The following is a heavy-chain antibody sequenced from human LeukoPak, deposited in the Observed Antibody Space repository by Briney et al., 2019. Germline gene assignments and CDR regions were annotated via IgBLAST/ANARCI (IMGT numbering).Heavy chain of an antibody. CDR2: IRYDGSNK. CDR1: GFTFSSYG. D-gene: IGHD3-16*02. V-gene: IGHV3-30*02. J-gene: IGHJ4*02. Sequence: GGSLRLSCAASGFTFSSYGMHWVRQAPGKGLEWVAFIRYDGSNKYYADSVKGRFIFSRDNSKNTLYLQMNSLRAEDTAVYYCARGRLRLGELSFGTHWAFDYWGQGTLVTVSS. CDR3: ARGRLRLGELSFGTHWAFDY.